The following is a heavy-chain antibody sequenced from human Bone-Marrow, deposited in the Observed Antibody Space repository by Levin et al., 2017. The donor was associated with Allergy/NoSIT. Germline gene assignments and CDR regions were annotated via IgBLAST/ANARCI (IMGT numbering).Heavy chain of an antibody. CDR2: IFYTGIT. J-gene: IGHJ5*02. CDR1: GGSISSDNSY. CDR3: ARRGAAAKFAP. V-gene: IGHV4-31*03. D-gene: IGHD6-13*01. Sequence: SQTLSLTCTVSGGSISSDNSYWTWIRQHPGKGLEWIGYIFYTGITYYNPSLKSRVTISVDTSKNQFSLNLNSVTAADTAVYYCARRGAAAKFAPWGQGTLVTVSS.